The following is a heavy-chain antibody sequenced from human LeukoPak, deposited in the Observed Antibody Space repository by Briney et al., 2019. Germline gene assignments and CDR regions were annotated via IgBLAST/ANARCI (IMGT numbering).Heavy chain of an antibody. Sequence: SETLSLTCTVSGGSISSGDYYWSWIRQPPGKGLEWIGYIYYSGSTYYNPSLKSRVTISLDTSKNRFSLKLSSVTAADTAVYYCARVQRDGDYADYWGQGTLVTVSS. D-gene: IGHD4-17*01. CDR1: GGSISSGDYY. V-gene: IGHV4-30-4*01. CDR2: IYYSGST. J-gene: IGHJ4*02. CDR3: ARVQRDGDYADY.